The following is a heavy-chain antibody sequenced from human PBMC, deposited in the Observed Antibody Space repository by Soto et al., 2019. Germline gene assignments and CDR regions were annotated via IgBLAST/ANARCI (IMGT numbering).Heavy chain of an antibody. CDR3: AREQPKDRIAATGSEFAP. D-gene: IGHD6-13*01. J-gene: IGHJ5*02. V-gene: IGHV3-48*03. CDR2: ISSSGSTI. CDR1: EVTCGGYE. Sequence: GPISVSCGAAEVTCGGYEMNCISQAKGKGLEWVSYISSSGSTIYYADSVKGRFTISRDNAKNSLYLQMNSLRAEDTAVYYCAREQPKDRIAATGSEFAPWGQGTLVTVTS.